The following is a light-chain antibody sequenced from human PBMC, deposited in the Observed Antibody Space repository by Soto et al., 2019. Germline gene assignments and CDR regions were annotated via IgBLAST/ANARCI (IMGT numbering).Light chain of an antibody. Sequence: DIQMTQSPPSLSASVGDRVTLTCRASQGIGNSLAWYQQKPGTVPKLLIYSASTLQSGVPSRFSGSGSGTDFTLTISSLQPEEVAAYYCQKYNTVPATFGQGTRREIK. CDR2: SAS. V-gene: IGKV1-27*01. CDR1: QGIGNS. CDR3: QKYNTVPAT. J-gene: IGKJ5*01.